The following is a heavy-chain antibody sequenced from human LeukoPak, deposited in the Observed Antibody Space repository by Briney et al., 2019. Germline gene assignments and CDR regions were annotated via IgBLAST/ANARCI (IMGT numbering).Heavy chain of an antibody. D-gene: IGHD3-10*01. J-gene: IGHJ4*02. CDR3: TMVRGVIMSGGGDY. CDR1: GYSISSGYY. Sequence: PSETLSLTCTVSGYSISSGYYWGWIRQPPGKGLEWIGSIYHSGSTYYNPSLKSRVTISVDTSKNQFSLKLSSVTAADTAVYYCTMVRGVIMSGGGDYWGQGTLVTVSS. V-gene: IGHV4-38-2*02. CDR2: IYHSGST.